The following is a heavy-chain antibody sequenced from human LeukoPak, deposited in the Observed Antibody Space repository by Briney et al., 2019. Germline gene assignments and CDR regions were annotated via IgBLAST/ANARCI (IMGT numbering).Heavy chain of an antibody. J-gene: IGHJ6*03. CDR2: ISSGGTYK. CDR1: GFTFSDYT. Sequence: KPGGSLRLSCAASGFTFSDYTMNWVRQAPGKGLEWVSSISSGGTYKYYADSVKGRFTISRDNAQNSLYLQMNSLRAEDTAVYYCASWISEFWSGYYLLDYYYMDVWGKGTTVTVSS. V-gene: IGHV3-21*01. D-gene: IGHD3-3*01. CDR3: ASWISEFWSGYYLLDYYYMDV.